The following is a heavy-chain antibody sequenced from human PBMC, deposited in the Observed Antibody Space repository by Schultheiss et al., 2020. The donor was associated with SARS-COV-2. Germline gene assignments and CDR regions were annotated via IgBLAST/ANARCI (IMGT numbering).Heavy chain of an antibody. CDR1: RFIFSNYS. CDR3: ASYSNYAGAH. D-gene: IGHD4-11*01. Sequence: GGSLRLSCAASRFIFSNYSIHWVRQAPGKGLEWVAVIWYDGSNKYYADSVKGRFTISRDNSKNTLYLQMNSLRAEDTALYHCASYSNYAGAHWGQGTLVTVSS. J-gene: IGHJ4*02. CDR2: IWYDGSNK. V-gene: IGHV3-30*04.